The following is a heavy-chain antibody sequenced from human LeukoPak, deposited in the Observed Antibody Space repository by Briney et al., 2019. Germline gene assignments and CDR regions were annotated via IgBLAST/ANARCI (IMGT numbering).Heavy chain of an antibody. D-gene: IGHD3-10*01. CDR3: AKDQYYGSGSYLGDY. CDR2: ISYDGSNK. Sequence: GGSLRLSCAASGFTFSSYGMHWVRQAPGKGLERVAVISYDGSNKYYADSVKGRFTISRDNSKNTLYLQMNSLRAEDTAVYYCAKDQYYGSGSYLGDYWGQGTLVTVSS. CDR1: GFTFSSYG. V-gene: IGHV3-30*18. J-gene: IGHJ4*02.